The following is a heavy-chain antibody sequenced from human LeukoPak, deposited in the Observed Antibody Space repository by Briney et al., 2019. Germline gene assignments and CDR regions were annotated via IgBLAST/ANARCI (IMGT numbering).Heavy chain of an antibody. V-gene: IGHV3-7*01. CDR2: IKQDGSEK. Sequence: GGSLRLSCAASGFTFSSYWMSWVRQAPGKGLEWVANIKQDGSEKYYVDSVKGRFTISRDNAKNSLYPQMNSLRAEGTAVYYCARGRITMIVVGGVSPFDYWGQGTLVTVSS. J-gene: IGHJ4*02. CDR1: GFTFSSYW. D-gene: IGHD3-22*01. CDR3: ARGRITMIVVGGVSPFDY.